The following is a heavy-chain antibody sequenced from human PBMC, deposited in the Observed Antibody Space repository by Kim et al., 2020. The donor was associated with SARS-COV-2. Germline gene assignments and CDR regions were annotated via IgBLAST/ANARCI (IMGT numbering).Heavy chain of an antibody. J-gene: IGHJ3*02. D-gene: IGHD1-7*01. V-gene: IGHV3-30*02. Sequence: DSVKGRFTISRDNSKNTLYLQMNSLRAEDTAVYYCAKDMYNWNYVYAFDIWGQGTMVTVSS. CDR3: AKDMYNWNYVYAFDI.